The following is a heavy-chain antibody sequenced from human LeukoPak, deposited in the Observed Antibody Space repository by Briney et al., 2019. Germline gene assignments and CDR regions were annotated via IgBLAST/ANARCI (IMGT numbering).Heavy chain of an antibody. CDR1: GGSISSGDYY. D-gene: IGHD3-3*01. Sequence: SETLSLTCTVSGGSISSGDYYWSWIRQPPGKGLEWIGYIYYSGSTYYNPSLKRRVTISVDTSKNQFSLKLSSVTAADTAVYYCARDRPLDFWSGYQTQNYFDYWGQGTLVTVSS. CDR3: ARDRPLDFWSGYQTQNYFDY. V-gene: IGHV4-30-4*08. CDR2: IYYSGST. J-gene: IGHJ4*02.